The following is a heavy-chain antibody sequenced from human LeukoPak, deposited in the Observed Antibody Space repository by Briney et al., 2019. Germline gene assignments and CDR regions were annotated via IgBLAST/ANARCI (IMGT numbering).Heavy chain of an antibody. CDR3: ARQPGAGWFDP. V-gene: IGHV5-51*01. Sequence: GEALKISYEAAGYSFTSSWIGWARPMAGKGLEWMAIINPGDSDTRYSPSFQGQVTISADKSISTVYLQWGSLKASDTAMYYCARQPGAGWFDPWGQGTLVTVSS. D-gene: IGHD3-10*01. CDR2: INPGDSDT. J-gene: IGHJ5*02. CDR1: GYSFTSSW.